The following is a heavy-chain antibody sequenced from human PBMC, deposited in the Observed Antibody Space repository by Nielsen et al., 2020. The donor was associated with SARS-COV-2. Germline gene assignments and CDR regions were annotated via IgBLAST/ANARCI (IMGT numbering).Heavy chain of an antibody. V-gene: IGHV4-61*02. D-gene: IGHD5-24*01. J-gene: IGHJ4*02. CDR2: VFATGNT. CDR1: GASLSSGSYY. CDR3: ARGLFQGDGYTDY. Sequence: SETLSLTCTVSGASLSSGSYYWTWIRQPAGKGLEWIGRVFATGNTNYNPSLKSRVTISVDTSKNQFSLKLSSVTAADTAVYYCARGLFQGDGYTDYWGQGTLVTVSS.